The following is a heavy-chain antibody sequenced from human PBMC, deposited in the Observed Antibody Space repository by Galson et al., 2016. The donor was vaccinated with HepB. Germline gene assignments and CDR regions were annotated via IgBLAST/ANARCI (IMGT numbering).Heavy chain of an antibody. CDR3: AHTLRRATFDF. CDR2: IYGDGDK. CDR1: GFSLNTGVVG. Sequence: PALVKPTQTLTLTCTFSGFSLNTGVVGVGWLRQPPGKALEWLAHIYGDGDKRFTPSLKATLTLATDTSKNQVVLTLTNMEPPDTATYFCAHTLRRATFDFWGQGTLVTVSS. V-gene: IGHV2-5*02. J-gene: IGHJ4*02.